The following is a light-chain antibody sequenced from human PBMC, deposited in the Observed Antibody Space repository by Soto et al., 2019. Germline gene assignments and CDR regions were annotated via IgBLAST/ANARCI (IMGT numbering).Light chain of an antibody. CDR1: SSDVGGYNY. CDR3: SSYTSSSTPYF. CDR2: DVS. Sequence: QSALTQPASVSGSPGQSITISCTGTSSDVGGYNYVSWYQQHPGKAPKLMIYDVSTRPSGVSNRFSGSKSGTTASLTISGLQAEDAADYYCSSYTSSSTPYFFGTGTKLTVL. V-gene: IGLV2-14*01. J-gene: IGLJ1*01.